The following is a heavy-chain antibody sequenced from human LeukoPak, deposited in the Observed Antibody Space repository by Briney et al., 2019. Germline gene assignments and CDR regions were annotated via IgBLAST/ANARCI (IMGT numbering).Heavy chain of an antibody. J-gene: IGHJ4*02. V-gene: IGHV3-23*01. CDR2: ISGSGGST. D-gene: IGHD6-19*01. CDR1: GFTFSSYA. Sequence: AGSLRLSCAAYGFTFSSYAMSWVRQAPGKGLEWVAAISGSGGSTYYADSVKGRFTIYRYNSQITLYLQMNSLRAEDTAVYYCAKDWWAQWLVPFYFEYWGQGTLVTVSS. CDR3: AKDWWAQWLVPFYFEY.